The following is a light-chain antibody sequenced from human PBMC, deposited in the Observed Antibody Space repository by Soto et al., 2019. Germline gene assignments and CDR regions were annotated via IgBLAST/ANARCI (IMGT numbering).Light chain of an antibody. J-gene: IGKJ4*01. CDR1: QSVSTY. V-gene: IGKV1-39*01. CDR2: GAS. CDR3: QQSYSIPLT. Sequence: DIQMTQSPSSLSTSVGDRVTITCRTSQSVSTYLNWYQQRPGKAPKLLIYGASSLQSGVPSRFSGSGSGTDFTLTISSLQPEDFATYYCQQSYSIPLTFGGGTKVDIK.